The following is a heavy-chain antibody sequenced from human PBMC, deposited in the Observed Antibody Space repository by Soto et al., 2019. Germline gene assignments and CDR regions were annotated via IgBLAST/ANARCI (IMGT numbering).Heavy chain of an antibody. CDR1: GYSFTTYW. CDR2: IDPSDSYT. Sequence: EVQLVQSGAEVKKPGESLKISCKGSGYSFTTYWISWVRQMPGKGLEWMGRIDPSDSYTYYSPSFQGHVTISADESIGTAYLQWSSLKASDTAMYYCARQGSYGGDYWGQGTLVTVSS. D-gene: IGHD1-26*01. J-gene: IGHJ4*02. CDR3: ARQGSYGGDY. V-gene: IGHV5-10-1*01.